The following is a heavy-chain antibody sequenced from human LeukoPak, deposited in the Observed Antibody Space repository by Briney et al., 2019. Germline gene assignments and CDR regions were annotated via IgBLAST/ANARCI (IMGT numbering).Heavy chain of an antibody. CDR3: ARDYADGFDY. V-gene: IGHV3-48*02. CDR1: GFTFSSYS. D-gene: IGHD3-16*01. Sequence: GSLRLSCAASGFTFSSYSMNWVRQAPGKGLEWVSYIRGGGGTIYYADSVKGRFTISRDNGKNSLYLQMNSLRDEDTAVYYCARDYADGFDYWGRGTLVTVSS. J-gene: IGHJ4*02. CDR2: IRGGGGTI.